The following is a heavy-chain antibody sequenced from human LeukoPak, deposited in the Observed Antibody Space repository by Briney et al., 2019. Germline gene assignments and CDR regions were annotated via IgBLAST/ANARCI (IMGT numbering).Heavy chain of an antibody. CDR3: XXXXXVXEFDX. CDR2: ISSSSSYI. Sequence: GGSLRLSCAASGFTFSSYSMNWVRQAPGKGLEWVSSISSSSSYIYYADSVKGRFAISRDNAKSSLYLQMNSLRAEDTAVYYXXXXXXVXEFDXWGQGTLVTXSS. CDR1: GFTFSSYS. J-gene: IGHJ4*02. V-gene: IGHV3-21*01. D-gene: IGHD2-15*01.